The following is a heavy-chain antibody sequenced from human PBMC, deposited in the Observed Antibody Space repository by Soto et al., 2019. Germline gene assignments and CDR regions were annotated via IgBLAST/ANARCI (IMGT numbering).Heavy chain of an antibody. CDR3: AIQIYDSDTGPNFQYYLDF. J-gene: IGHJ4*02. CDR2: IDPSDSQT. D-gene: IGHD3-22*01. CDR1: GYSFAGYW. Sequence: GESLKISCKGSGYSFAGYWITWVRQKPGKGLEWMGRIDPSDSQTYYSPSFRGHVTISVTKSITTVFLQWSSLRASDTAMYYCAIQIYDSDTGPNFQYYLDFWGQRTTVTVS. V-gene: IGHV5-10-1*01.